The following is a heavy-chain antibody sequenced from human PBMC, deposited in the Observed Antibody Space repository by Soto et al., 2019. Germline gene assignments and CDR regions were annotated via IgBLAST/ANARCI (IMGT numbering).Heavy chain of an antibody. CDR2: IYYSGST. V-gene: IGHV4-30-4*01. Sequence: SETLSLTCTVSGDSISSRDYYWSLIRQSPGEGLEWIGYIYYSGSTYYNPSLKSRVTISVDTSKNQFSLKMNSVTAEDTAVYYCARGTHQTTITSFDYWGQGTLVTVSS. D-gene: IGHD4-4*01. J-gene: IGHJ4*02. CDR3: ARGTHQTTITSFDY. CDR1: GDSISSRDYY.